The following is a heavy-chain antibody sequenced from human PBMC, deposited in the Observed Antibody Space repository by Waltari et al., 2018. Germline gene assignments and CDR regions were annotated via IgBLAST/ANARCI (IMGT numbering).Heavy chain of an antibody. V-gene: IGHV3-30*04. CDR1: GFTFSSHT. CDR3: ARERSGYYFDY. D-gene: IGHD3-3*01. Sequence: QVQLVESGGGVVQPGTSLRLSCGASGFTFSSHTMRWVRQAPGKGVEWVAVILYDGSNEDYANSVKGRFTISRDNSKNTLNLEMNSLRSEDTAVYYCARERSGYYFDYWGQGILVTVSP. CDR2: ILYDGSNE. J-gene: IGHJ4*02.